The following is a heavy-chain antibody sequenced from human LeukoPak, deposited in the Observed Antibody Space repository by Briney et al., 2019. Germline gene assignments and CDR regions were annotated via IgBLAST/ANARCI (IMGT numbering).Heavy chain of an antibody. CDR2: NSSTGSYI. Sequence: GGSLRLSCAASGFNLNSYMLNWVRQAPGKGLEWVSSNSSTGSYIYHADSVKGRFTISRDNPGNVVYLQMDSLRAEDTAVYYCSRVAQSGPTGWFDPWGQGTLVTVSS. J-gene: IGHJ5*02. CDR3: SRVAQSGPTGWFDP. D-gene: IGHD1-1*01. CDR1: GFNLNSYM. V-gene: IGHV3-21*01.